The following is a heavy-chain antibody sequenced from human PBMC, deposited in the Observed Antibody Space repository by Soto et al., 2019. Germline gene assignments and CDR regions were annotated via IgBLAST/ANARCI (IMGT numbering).Heavy chain of an antibody. CDR1: GYTFTGYY. D-gene: IGHD2-2*01. CDR2: INPNSGGT. Sequence: ASVKVSCKASGYTFTGYYMHRVRQAPGQGLEWMGWINPNSGGTNYAQKFQGRVTMTRDTSISTAYMELSRLRSDDTAVYYCARAMVPAARPSGYYYGMDVCGQGTTVTV. J-gene: IGHJ6*02. V-gene: IGHV1-2*02. CDR3: ARAMVPAARPSGYYYGMDV.